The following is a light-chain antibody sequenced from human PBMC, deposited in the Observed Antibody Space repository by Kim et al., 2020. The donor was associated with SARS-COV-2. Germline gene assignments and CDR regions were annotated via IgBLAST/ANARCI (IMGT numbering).Light chain of an antibody. CDR3: NSRDSSGNHRVV. CDR2: GKN. Sequence: LGQTVRITCQGDSLRSDYASLYQQKPGQAPVLVIYGKNNRPSGIPDRFSGSSSGNTASLTITGAQAEDEADYYCNSRDSSGNHRVVFGGGTQLTVL. CDR1: SLRSDY. V-gene: IGLV3-19*01. J-gene: IGLJ2*01.